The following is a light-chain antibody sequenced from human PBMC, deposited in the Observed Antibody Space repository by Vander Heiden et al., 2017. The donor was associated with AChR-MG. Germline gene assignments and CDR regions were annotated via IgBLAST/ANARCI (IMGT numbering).Light chain of an antibody. CDR3: LQDYNFLWT. Sequence: AIQMTQSPSSLSASVGDRVTITCRASQGIGNDLGWYQQKPGKAPNLLIYSASSLQSGVPSRFSGSGSGTDFTLTISSLQPEDFATYYCLQDYNFLWTFGQGTKVEIK. CDR1: QGIGND. CDR2: SAS. J-gene: IGKJ1*01. V-gene: IGKV1-6*01.